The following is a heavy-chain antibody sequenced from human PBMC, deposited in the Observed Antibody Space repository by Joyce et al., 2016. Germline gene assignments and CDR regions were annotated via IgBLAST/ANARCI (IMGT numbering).Heavy chain of an antibody. CDR3: ARHLYDNGDYFPFDW. Sequence: QVQLVQSGAEVKKPGSSVKVSCKASGVTLSNFSLNWVRQAPGQGLEWRGGIIPESDTAIYAQTYKGRVTLNADKTTNTAYMELSSLKSCDTAVYYCARHLYDNGDYFPFDWWGQGTLVTVSS. D-gene: IGHD4-17*01. V-gene: IGHV1-69*06. CDR2: IIPESDTA. J-gene: IGHJ4*02. CDR1: GVTLSNFS.